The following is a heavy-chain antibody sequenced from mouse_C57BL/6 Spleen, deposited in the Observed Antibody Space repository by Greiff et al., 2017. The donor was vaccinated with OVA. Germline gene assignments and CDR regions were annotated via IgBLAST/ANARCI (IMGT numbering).Heavy chain of an antibody. CDR1: GYTFTSYW. Sequence: QVQLQQSGAELVKPGASVKLSCKASGYTFTSYWMHWVKQRPGQGLEWIGMIHPNSGSTNYNEKFKSKATLTVDKSSSTAYMQLSSLTSEDSAVYYCARAPRPGRPEGYAMDYWGQGTSVTVSS. CDR3: ARAPRPGRPEGYAMDY. J-gene: IGHJ4*01. D-gene: IGHD2-10*02. V-gene: IGHV1-64*01. CDR2: IHPNSGST.